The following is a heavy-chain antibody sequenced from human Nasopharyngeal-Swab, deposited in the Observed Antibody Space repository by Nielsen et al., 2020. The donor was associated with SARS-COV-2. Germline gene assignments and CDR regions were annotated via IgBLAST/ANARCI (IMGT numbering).Heavy chain of an antibody. J-gene: IGHJ4*02. D-gene: IGHD5-18*01. CDR2: IYSGGST. Sequence: WIRQPPGKGLEWVSVIYSGGSTYYADSVKGRFTISRDNAKNSLYLQMNSLRAEDTAVYYCARADSYGYRGPFDYWGQGTLVTVSS. V-gene: IGHV3-53*01. CDR3: ARADSYGYRGPFDY.